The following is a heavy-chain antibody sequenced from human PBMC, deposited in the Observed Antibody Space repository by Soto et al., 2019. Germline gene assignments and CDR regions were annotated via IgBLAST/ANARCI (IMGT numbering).Heavy chain of an antibody. Sequence: QVQLVQSGAEVEGPGASVNVSCKASGYTFTEYYIHWVRQAPGQGLEWVVMINPSGGSACYALQFPPKATMPRVTTTRTVYMALSMLRCVDTAVYYSARDYDYDLWYYPYTPLYLSQGTLIAFAS. D-gene: IGHD3-3*01. CDR1: GYTFTEYY. J-gene: IGHJ4*02. V-gene: IGHV1-46*01. CDR3: ARDYDYDLWYYPYTPLY. CDR2: INPSGGSA.